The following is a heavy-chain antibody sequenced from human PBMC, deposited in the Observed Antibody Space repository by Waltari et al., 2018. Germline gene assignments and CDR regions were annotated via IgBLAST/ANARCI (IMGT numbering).Heavy chain of an antibody. Sequence: EVQLVESGGGLVKPGGSLILSWGPSGFTFSNYSMNWVRQAPGKGLEWVSSISSRSTYIDYTDSVKGRFTISRDNAKNSLYLQMNSLRAEDTAVYYCARDGSYWGQGTLVTVSS. J-gene: IGHJ4*02. V-gene: IGHV3-21*01. CDR1: GFTFSNYS. CDR3: ARDGSY. CDR2: ISSRSTYI.